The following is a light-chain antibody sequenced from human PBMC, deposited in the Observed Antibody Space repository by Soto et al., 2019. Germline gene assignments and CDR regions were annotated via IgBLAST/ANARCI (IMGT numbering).Light chain of an antibody. CDR3: AAWDDSLNADV. V-gene: IGLV1-44*01. Sequence: QSVLTQPPSASGTPGQRVTISCSGSSSNIGSNTVNWYQQLPGTAPKLLIYSINHRPSGVPDRFSGSKSGTSASLAISGLQSEDEADYYCAAWDDSLNADVFGTGTKLTVL. CDR1: SSNIGSNT. J-gene: IGLJ1*01. CDR2: SIN.